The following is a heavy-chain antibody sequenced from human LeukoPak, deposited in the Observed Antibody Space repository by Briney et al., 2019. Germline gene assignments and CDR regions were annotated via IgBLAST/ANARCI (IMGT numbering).Heavy chain of an antibody. D-gene: IGHD3-22*01. Sequence: SETLSLTCTVSGGSISSYYWSWIRQPAGKGLEWIGRIYPSGSTTYTPSLTSRVPMSVDTSKNQFSLKLSSVTAADTAVYYCARDEYDSSGYSAWGQGTLVTVSS. V-gene: IGHV4-4*07. J-gene: IGHJ5*02. CDR1: GGSISSYY. CDR3: ARDEYDSSGYSA. CDR2: IYPSGST.